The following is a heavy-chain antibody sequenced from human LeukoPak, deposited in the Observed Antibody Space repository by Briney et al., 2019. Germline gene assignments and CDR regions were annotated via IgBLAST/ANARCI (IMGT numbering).Heavy chain of an antibody. CDR1: GGSISSYY. V-gene: IGHV4-59*08. J-gene: IGHJ4*02. CDR3: ARLRPSIGAAGTFDY. CDR2: IYYTGST. D-gene: IGHD6-13*01. Sequence: SETLSLTCTVSGGSISSYYWSWIRQPPGKGLEWIGYIYYTGSTKYNASLKSRVTISVDTSKNQFSLKVSSVTAADTAVYYCARLRPSIGAAGTFDYWGQGTLVTVSS.